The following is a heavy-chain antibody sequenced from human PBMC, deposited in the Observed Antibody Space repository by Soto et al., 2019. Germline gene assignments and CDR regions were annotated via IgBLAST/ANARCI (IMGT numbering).Heavy chain of an antibody. CDR3: ARSITGAVAFDI. J-gene: IGHJ3*02. CDR1: GYTFTSYD. V-gene: IGHV1-8*01. CDR2: MNPNSGNT. Sequence: ASVKVPCKASGYTFTSYDINWVRQATGQGLEWMGWMNPNSGNTGYAQKFQGRVTMTRNTSISTAYMELSSLRSEDTAVYYCARSITGAVAFDIWGQGTMVTVSS. D-gene: IGHD3-3*01.